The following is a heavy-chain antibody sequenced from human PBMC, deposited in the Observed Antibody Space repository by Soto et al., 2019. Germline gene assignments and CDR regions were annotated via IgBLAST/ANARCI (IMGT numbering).Heavy chain of an antibody. CDR1: GFTFDDHG. D-gene: IGHD6-19*01. Sequence: EVQLVESGGGVVRPGGSLRLSCAASGFTFDDHGMTWVRQAPGKGLEWVSGITWNGATTGYADSVKGRFTISRDNAKTSLYLQMNSLRVEDTGLYYCARDGGVVVAVDAFDVWGQGTMVTVSS. V-gene: IGHV3-20*04. CDR3: ARDGGVVVAVDAFDV. J-gene: IGHJ3*01. CDR2: ITWNGATT.